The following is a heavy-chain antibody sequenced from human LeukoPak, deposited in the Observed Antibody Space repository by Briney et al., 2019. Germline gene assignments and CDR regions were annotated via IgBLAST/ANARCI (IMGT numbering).Heavy chain of an antibody. V-gene: IGHV3-30-3*01. D-gene: IGHD2-2*01. Sequence: GRSRGLSCEAPGFTFSSYAMHWVRKAPGRGLEWVAVISYDGSNKYYADSVKGRFTISRDNSKNTLYLQMNSLRAEDTAVYYCASLYQLLPPYGATLDYWGQGTLVTVSS. CDR2: ISYDGSNK. CDR3: ASLYQLLPPYGATLDY. CDR1: GFTFSSYA. J-gene: IGHJ4*02.